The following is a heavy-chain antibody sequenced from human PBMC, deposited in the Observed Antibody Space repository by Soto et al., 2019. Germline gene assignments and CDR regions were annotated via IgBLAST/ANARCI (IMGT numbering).Heavy chain of an antibody. CDR2: ISYDGSNT. CDR3: AKDQGYSSSNAAFDV. Sequence: QVRLVESGGGVVQPGRSLRLSCAASGFTFSSYDMHWVRQAPGKGLEWVAVISYDGSNTYSADSVKGRFTISRDNSKNTLYLQMNNLRAEDTAVYYCAKDQGYSSSNAAFDVWGQGTMVTVSS. J-gene: IGHJ3*01. D-gene: IGHD6-13*01. V-gene: IGHV3-30*18. CDR1: GFTFSSYD.